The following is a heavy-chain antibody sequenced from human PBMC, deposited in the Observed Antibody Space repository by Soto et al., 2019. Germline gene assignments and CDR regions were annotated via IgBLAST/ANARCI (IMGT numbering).Heavy chain of an antibody. CDR2: IYNSGST. CDR3: AREERWPPYYFDF. V-gene: IGHV4-59*11. J-gene: IGHJ4*02. CDR1: GGSIRSHD. Sequence: PSETLSLTCSVSGGSIRSHDWSWIRQPPGKGLEWIGYIYNSGSTNYTPSLKSRVTISIDTSKNQFSLKLSSVTAADTAVYYCAREERWPPYYFDFWGQGILVTVSS.